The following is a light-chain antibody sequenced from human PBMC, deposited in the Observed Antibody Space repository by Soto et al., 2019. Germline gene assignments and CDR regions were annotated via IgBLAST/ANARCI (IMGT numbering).Light chain of an antibody. CDR2: GAS. CDR1: QSVSSSY. CDR3: QQYSNWPLT. V-gene: IGKV3-20*01. Sequence: EIVLTQSPVTLSLSPGDRATLSCRASQSVSSSYLAWYQQKPGQAPGLLIYGASSRATGIPDRFSGSGSGTDFTLTISRLEPEDFAVYYCQQYSNWPLTFGGGTKVDIK. J-gene: IGKJ4*01.